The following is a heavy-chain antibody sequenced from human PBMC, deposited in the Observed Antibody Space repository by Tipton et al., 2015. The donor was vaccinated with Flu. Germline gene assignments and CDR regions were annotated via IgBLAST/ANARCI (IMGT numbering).Heavy chain of an antibody. D-gene: IGHD6-19*01. CDR1: GFMFSGYG. V-gene: IGHV3-30*02. CDR2: IRHDESDK. CDR3: AKDGWDTSGWYPFDY. J-gene: IGHJ4*02. Sequence: SLRLSCAASGFMFSGYGMHWVRQAPGKGLEWVAFIRHDESDKYYADSVKGRFTISRDNSKNALYLAISSLRTEDTAVYYCAKDGWDTSGWYPFDYWGQGTLVTVSS.